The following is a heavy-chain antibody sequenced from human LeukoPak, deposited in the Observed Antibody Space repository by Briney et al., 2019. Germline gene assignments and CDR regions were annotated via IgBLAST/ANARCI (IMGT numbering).Heavy chain of an antibody. V-gene: IGHV3-30*18. Sequence: GRSLRLSCAASGFTFSSYGMHWVRQAPGQGLEGVTLISYDGSNKYYADSVKGRFTISRDNYKNTLDLQMSSLRAEDTAVYYCAKDQLGIVVVVAATPNWFDPWGGGTLVTVSS. J-gene: IGHJ5*02. CDR1: GFTFSSYG. D-gene: IGHD2-15*01. CDR3: AKDQLGIVVVVAATPNWFDP. CDR2: ISYDGSNK.